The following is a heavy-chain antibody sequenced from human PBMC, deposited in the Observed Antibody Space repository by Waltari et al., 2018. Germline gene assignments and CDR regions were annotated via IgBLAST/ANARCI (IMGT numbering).Heavy chain of an antibody. D-gene: IGHD3-22*01. Sequence: QVQLQESGPGLVKPSETLSLTCTVSDYFVSSGYYWGWIRQPPGKGLEWIGNINHGGTTFYNPSPESRVTISVDTSKNQFSRKLRSVTAADTAVYYCARHLGENYDSSGYLDYWGQGTLVTVSS. J-gene: IGHJ4*02. V-gene: IGHV4-38-2*02. CDR3: ARHLGENYDSSGYLDY. CDR2: INHGGTT. CDR1: DYFVSSGYY.